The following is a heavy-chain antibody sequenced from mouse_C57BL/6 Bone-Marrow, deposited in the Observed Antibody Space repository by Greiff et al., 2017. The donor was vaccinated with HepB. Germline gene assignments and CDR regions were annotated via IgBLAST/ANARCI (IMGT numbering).Heavy chain of an antibody. Sequence: EVKLVESGGDLVKPGGSLKLSCAASGFTFSSYGMSWVRQTPDKRLEWVATISSGGSYTYYPDSVKGRFTISRDNAKNTLYLQMSSLKSEDTAMYYCARHRVYYYGRGYYFDYWGQGTTLTVSS. D-gene: IGHD1-1*01. CDR3: ARHRVYYYGRGYYFDY. CDR1: GFTFSSYG. CDR2: ISSGGSYT. V-gene: IGHV5-6*01. J-gene: IGHJ2*01.